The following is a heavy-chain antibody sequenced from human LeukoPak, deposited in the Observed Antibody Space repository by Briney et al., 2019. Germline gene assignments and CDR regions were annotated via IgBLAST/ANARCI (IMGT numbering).Heavy chain of an antibody. CDR2: INHSGST. J-gene: IGHJ4*02. Sequence: SETLCLTCAVYGGSFSGYYWSWIRQPPGKGLEWIGEINHSGSTNYNPSLKSRVTISVDTSKNQFSLKLSSVTAADTAVYYCARGDIAVAATDYWGQGTLVTVSS. CDR1: GGSFSGYY. CDR3: ARGDIAVAATDY. D-gene: IGHD6-19*01. V-gene: IGHV4-34*01.